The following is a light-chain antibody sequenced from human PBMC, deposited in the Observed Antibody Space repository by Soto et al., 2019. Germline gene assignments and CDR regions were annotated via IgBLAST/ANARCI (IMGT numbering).Light chain of an antibody. CDR1: QGISSA. CDR3: QQFNSYPYT. J-gene: IGKJ2*01. Sequence: AIQLTQSPSSLSASVGYRVTITCRASQGISSALAWYQQKPGKAPKLLIYDASSLESGVPSRFSGSGSGTDFTLTISSQQPEEFATYYCQQFNSYPYTFGQGTKLEIK. CDR2: DAS. V-gene: IGKV1-13*02.